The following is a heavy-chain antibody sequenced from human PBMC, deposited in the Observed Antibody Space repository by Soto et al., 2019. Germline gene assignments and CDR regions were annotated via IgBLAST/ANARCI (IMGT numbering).Heavy chain of an antibody. Sequence: QVQLQQWGAGLLKPSETLSLTCAVYGGSFSGYYWSWIRQPPGKGLEWIGEINHSGSTNYNPSLKIRVTISVDTSKNQFSLKLSSVTAADTAVYYCARVVVYSSGWYNYYGMDVWGQGTTVTVSS. V-gene: IGHV4-34*01. D-gene: IGHD6-19*01. J-gene: IGHJ6*02. CDR2: INHSGST. CDR1: GGSFSGYY. CDR3: ARVVVYSSGWYNYYGMDV.